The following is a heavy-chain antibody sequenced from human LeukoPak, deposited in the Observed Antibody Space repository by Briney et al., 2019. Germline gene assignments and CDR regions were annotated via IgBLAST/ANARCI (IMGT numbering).Heavy chain of an antibody. J-gene: IGHJ4*02. V-gene: IGHV5-51*01. D-gene: IGHD6-19*01. CDR1: GYSFTSYW. CDR3: ARTKADSSGWYGGFGY. CDR2: IYPGDSDT. Sequence: GESLKISCKGSGYSFTSYWIGWVRQMPGKGLEWMGIIYPGDSDTRYSPSFQGQVTISADKSISTAYLQWSSLKASDTAMYYCARTKADSSGWYGGFGYWGQGTLVIVSS.